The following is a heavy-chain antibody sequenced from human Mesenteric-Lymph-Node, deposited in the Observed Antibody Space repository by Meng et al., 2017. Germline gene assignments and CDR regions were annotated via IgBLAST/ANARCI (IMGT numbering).Heavy chain of an antibody. CDR2: ISWDGGST. D-gene: IGHD5-12*01. CDR3: AKDMGIVATIWPSNYYGMDV. CDR1: GFTFDDYA. V-gene: IGHV3-43D*03. Sequence: GGSLRLSCAASGFTFDDYAMHWVRQAPGKGLEGVSLISWDGGSTYYADSVKGRFTISRDNSKNSLYLQMNSLRAEDTALYYCAKDMGIVATIWPSNYYGMDVWGQGTTVTVSS. J-gene: IGHJ6*02.